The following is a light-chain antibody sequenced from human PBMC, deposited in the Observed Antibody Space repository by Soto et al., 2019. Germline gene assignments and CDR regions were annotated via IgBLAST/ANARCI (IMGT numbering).Light chain of an antibody. CDR3: QQYNNWPPTWT. CDR1: QSVSSN. Sequence: EIVMTQSPATLSVSPGERATLSGRASQSVSSNLAWYQQKPGQAPRLLIYGASTRATGIPARFSGSGSGTEFTLTISSLQSEDSAVYYCQQYNNWPPTWTFGQGTKVEIK. V-gene: IGKV3-15*01. CDR2: GAS. J-gene: IGKJ1*01.